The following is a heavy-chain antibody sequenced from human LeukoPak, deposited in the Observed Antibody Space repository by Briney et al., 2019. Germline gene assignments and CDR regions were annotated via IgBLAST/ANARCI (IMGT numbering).Heavy chain of an antibody. D-gene: IGHD3-16*02. V-gene: IGHV4-34*01. CDR2: INHSGST. Sequence: SETLSLTCAVYGGSFSGYYWSWIRQPPGKGLEWIGEINHSGSTNYNPSLKSRVTISVDTSKNQFSLKLSSVTAADTAVYYCARLSRGRVWGSYRYNYFDYWGQGTLVTVSS. CDR3: ARLSRGRVWGSYRYNYFDY. J-gene: IGHJ4*02. CDR1: GGSFSGYY.